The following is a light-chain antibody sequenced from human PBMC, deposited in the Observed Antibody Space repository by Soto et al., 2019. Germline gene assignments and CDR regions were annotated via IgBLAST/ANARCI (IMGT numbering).Light chain of an antibody. V-gene: IGLV2-8*01. J-gene: IGLJ1*01. CDR2: EVN. CDR1: SSDVGGYNY. Sequence: QSALTQPPSASGSPGQSVTISCTGTSSDVGGYNYVSWYQQHPGKVPKLMVYEVNKRPSGVPDRFSGSKSGNTASLTVSGHHAEDEADYYCTSYAGGNNVFGTGTKVTVL. CDR3: TSYAGGNNV.